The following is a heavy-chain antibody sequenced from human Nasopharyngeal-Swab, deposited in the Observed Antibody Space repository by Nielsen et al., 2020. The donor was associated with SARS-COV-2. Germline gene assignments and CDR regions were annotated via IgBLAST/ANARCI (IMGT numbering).Heavy chain of an antibody. CDR2: TYYRSKWYN. V-gene: IGHV6-1*01. D-gene: IGHD5-12*01. Sequence: WIRQSPSRGLEWLGRTYYRSKWYNDYAVSVKSRITINPDTSKNQFSLQLNSVTPEDTAVYYCARDGGGYSGYDYSLYYYYYMDVWGKGTTVTVSS. CDR3: ARDGGGYSGYDYSLYYYYYMDV. J-gene: IGHJ6*03.